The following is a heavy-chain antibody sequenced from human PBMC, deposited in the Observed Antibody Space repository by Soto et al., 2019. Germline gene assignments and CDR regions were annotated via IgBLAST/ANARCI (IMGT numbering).Heavy chain of an antibody. J-gene: IGHJ4*01. CDR3: ARSGFSITMVRGVIIEFDY. Sequence: ASVKVSCKASGYTFTSYGISWVRQAPGQGLEWMGWISAYNGKTNYAQKLQGRVTITADKSTSTAYMELSSLRSEDTAVYYCARSGFSITMVRGVIIEFDYWG. CDR2: ISAYNGKT. D-gene: IGHD3-10*01. CDR1: GYTFTSYG. V-gene: IGHV1-18*01.